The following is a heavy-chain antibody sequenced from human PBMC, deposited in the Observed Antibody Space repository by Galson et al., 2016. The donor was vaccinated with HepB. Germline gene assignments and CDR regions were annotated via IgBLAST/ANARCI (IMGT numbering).Heavy chain of an antibody. V-gene: IGHV3-53*01. J-gene: IGHJ4*02. CDR1: GFTVSNNY. Sequence: SLRLSCAASGFTVSNNYMIWFRQAPGKVLEWVSLIYSTGTTSYADSGMCRFTISRDSTKNTLYLQMNSLRAEDTAIYYCARDSGTPPPRRGPSSGYWGQGALVTVSS. CDR3: ARDSGTPPPRRGPSSGY. D-gene: IGHD1-26*01. CDR2: IYSTGTT.